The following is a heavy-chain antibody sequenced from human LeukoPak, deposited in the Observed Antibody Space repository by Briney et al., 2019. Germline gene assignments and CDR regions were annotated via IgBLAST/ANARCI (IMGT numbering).Heavy chain of an antibody. J-gene: IGHJ4*02. CDR1: GFTFSSYE. Sequence: GGSLRLSCAASGFTFSSYEMNWVRQAPGKGLEWVGFIRSKAYGGTTEYAASVKGRFTISRDDSKSIAYLQMNSLKTEDTAVYYCTRYYYDSSGYRTHFDYWGQGTLVTVSS. V-gene: IGHV3-49*04. CDR3: TRYYYDSSGYRTHFDY. CDR2: IRSKAYGGTT. D-gene: IGHD3-22*01.